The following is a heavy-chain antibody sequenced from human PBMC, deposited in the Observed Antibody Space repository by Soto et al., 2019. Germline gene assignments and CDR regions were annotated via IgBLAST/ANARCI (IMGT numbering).Heavy chain of an antibody. CDR1: GFTFSLYA. CDR3: AKSDWLYDNCYGMEV. CDR2: ISGSGEWT. Sequence: EEQLLESGGGLVQPGGSLRLSCTASGFTFSLYAMSWARHTPGKGLEWVASISGSGEWTYYADSVKGRFTISKDNSQKSVFLQRNSLRAEDTAEYYCAKSDWLYDNCYGMEVWGQGSSATVSS. V-gene: IGHV3-23*01. J-gene: IGHJ6*02. D-gene: IGHD3-9*01.